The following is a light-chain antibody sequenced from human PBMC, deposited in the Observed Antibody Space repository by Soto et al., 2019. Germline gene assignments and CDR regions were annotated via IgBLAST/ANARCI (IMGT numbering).Light chain of an antibody. CDR3: QQYDSYPLT. V-gene: IGKV1-5*03. Sequence: DIQMTQSPSTLSASVGDRVTITCRASQSISSWLAWYQHKPGKAPNLLIYKASSLESGVPSRFSGSGSGTKFHLPVSSLQPDDLATYYCQQYDSYPLTFGGGTKVDIK. CDR2: KAS. CDR1: QSISSW. J-gene: IGKJ4*01.